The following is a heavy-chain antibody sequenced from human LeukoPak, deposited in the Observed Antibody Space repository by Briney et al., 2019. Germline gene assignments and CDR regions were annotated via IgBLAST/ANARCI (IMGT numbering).Heavy chain of an antibody. CDR3: ARGDSSGYSKVFDY. V-gene: IGHV3-53*01. J-gene: IGHJ4*02. Sequence: GGSLRLSCVASGFTVSSNYMSWVRQAPGKGLEWVSVIYSGGSTFYADSVKGRFTTSRDNSKNTLYLQMNSLRAEDTAVYYCARGDSSGYSKVFDYWGQGTLVTVSS. CDR2: IYSGGST. D-gene: IGHD3-22*01. CDR1: GFTVSSNY.